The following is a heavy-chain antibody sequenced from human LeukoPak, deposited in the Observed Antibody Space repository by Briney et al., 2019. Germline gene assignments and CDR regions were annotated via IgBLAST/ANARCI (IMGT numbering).Heavy chain of an antibody. J-gene: IGHJ4*02. CDR2: ISSSSNTI. V-gene: IGHV3-48*01. CDR3: TRDPRNLDY. Sequence: GGSLRLSCTASGFTFNDYSMNWVRQAPGKGLEWVSYISSSSNTIYYVDSVKGRFTISRDNAKNSLYLQMNSLRVEDTAVYYCTRDPRNLDYWGQGTLVTVSS. CDR1: GFTFNDYS. D-gene: IGHD1-14*01.